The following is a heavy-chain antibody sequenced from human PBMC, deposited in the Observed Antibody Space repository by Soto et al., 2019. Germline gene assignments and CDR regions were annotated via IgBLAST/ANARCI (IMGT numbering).Heavy chain of an antibody. D-gene: IGHD1-7*01. CDR2: INHSGST. V-gene: IGHV4-34*01. J-gene: IGHJ4*02. Sequence: PSETLSLTCAVYGGSFSGYYWSWIRQPPGKGLEWIGEINHSGSTNYNPSLKSRVTISVDTSKNQFSLKLSSVTAADTAVYYCARVSKVSGTTYWGQGTLVTVSS. CDR1: GGSFSGYY. CDR3: ARVSKVSGTTY.